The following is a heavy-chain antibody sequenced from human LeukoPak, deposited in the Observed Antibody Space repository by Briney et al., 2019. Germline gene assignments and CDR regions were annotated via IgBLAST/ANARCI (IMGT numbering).Heavy chain of an antibody. CDR2: IKPDGNDK. CDR1: GFSFSSYW. D-gene: IGHD3-3*01. CDR3: ARGFLDY. J-gene: IGHJ4*02. Sequence: GGSLRLSCAASGFSFSSYWMGWVRQVPGRGLEWLANIKPDGNDKYYVDSVKGRFTVSRDNANNLLYLQMNSLRAEDTAVYYCARGFLDYWGQGTLVTVSS. V-gene: IGHV3-7*05.